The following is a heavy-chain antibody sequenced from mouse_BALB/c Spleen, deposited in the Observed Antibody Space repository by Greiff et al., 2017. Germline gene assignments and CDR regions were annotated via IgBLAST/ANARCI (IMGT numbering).Heavy chain of an antibody. V-gene: IGHV3-2*02. CDR1: GYSITSDYA. CDR2: ISYSGST. Sequence: EVKLQESGPGLVKPSQSLSLTCTVTGYSITSDYAWNWIRQFPGNKLEWMGYISYSGSTSYNPSLKSRISITRDTSKNQFFLQLNSVTTEDTATYYCARGEGSLAYWGQGTLVTVSA. CDR3: ARGEGSLAY. J-gene: IGHJ3*01.